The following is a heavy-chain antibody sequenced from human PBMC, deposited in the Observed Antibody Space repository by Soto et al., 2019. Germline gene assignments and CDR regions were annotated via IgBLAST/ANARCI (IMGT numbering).Heavy chain of an antibody. D-gene: IGHD1-7*01. CDR1: GYTFTSYD. CDR2: MNPNSGNT. CDR3: ARAPTYNWNYDESIDY. Sequence: GSVKVSCKASGYTFTSYDINWVRQATGQGLEWMGWMNPNSGNTGYAQKFQGRVTMTRNTSISTAYMELSSLRSEDTAVYYCARAPTYNWNYDESIDYWGQGTLVTVSS. V-gene: IGHV1-8*01. J-gene: IGHJ4*02.